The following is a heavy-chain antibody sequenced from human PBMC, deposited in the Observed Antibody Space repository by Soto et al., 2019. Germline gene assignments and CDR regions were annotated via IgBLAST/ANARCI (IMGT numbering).Heavy chain of an antibody. D-gene: IGHD3-22*01. J-gene: IGHJ4*02. V-gene: IGHV3-9*01. CDR1: GFTFDDYA. Sequence: EVQLVESGGGLVQPGKSLRLSCAASGFTFDDYAMHWVRQAPGKGLEWVSGISWNSGSIGYADSVKGRFTISRDKAKNNLYLQVNSLRAVDTALYFCARDCGHDSIGFLFDYWGQGTLVTVSS. CDR2: ISWNSGSI. CDR3: ARDCGHDSIGFLFDY.